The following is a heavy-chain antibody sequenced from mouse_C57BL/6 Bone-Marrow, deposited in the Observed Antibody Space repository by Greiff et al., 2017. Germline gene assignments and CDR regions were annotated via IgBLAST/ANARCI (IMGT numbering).Heavy chain of an antibody. J-gene: IGHJ2*01. Sequence: QVQLQQSGPGLVAPSQSLSITCTVSGFSLTSYGVHWVRQPPGKGLEWLVVIWSDGSTTYNSALKSRLSISKDNSKSQVFLKMNSLQTDDTAMYYCARHGDTTVPMWYFDYWGQGTTLTVSS. CDR2: IWSDGST. CDR1: GFSLTSYG. D-gene: IGHD1-1*01. CDR3: ARHGDTTVPMWYFDY. V-gene: IGHV2-6-1*01.